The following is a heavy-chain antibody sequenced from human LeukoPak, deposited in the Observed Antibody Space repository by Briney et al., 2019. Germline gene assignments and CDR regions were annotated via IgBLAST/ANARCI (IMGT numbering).Heavy chain of an antibody. CDR2: INHSGST. CDR3: ARGRDCSSTSCYLSRYYYYGMDV. V-gene: IGHV4-34*01. Sequence: KPSETLSLTCAVYGGSFSGYYWSWIRQPPGKGLEWIGEINHSGSTNYNPSLKSRVTISVDTSKNQFSLKLSSVTAADTAVYYCARGRDCSSTSCYLSRYYYYGMDVWGEGPRSPSPQ. CDR1: GGSFSGYY. D-gene: IGHD2-2*01. J-gene: IGHJ6*01.